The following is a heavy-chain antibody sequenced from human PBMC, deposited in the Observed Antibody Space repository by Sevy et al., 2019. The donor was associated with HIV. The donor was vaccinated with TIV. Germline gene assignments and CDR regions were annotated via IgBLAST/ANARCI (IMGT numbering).Heavy chain of an antibody. Sequence: GGSLRLSCTASGFTFSSAWMSWVRPAPGKGLQWVRRIRSEPAGGAIASAAPVRGRFGISREDSKNTVYLQMNSLKTAGTAVYYCITDPGYRGYDEEVINYYFYGMDVWGQGTAVTVSS. CDR1: GFTFSSAW. CDR2: IRSEPAGGAI. CDR3: ITDPGYRGYDEEVINYYFYGMDV. D-gene: IGHD5-12*01. J-gene: IGHJ6*02. V-gene: IGHV3-15*01.